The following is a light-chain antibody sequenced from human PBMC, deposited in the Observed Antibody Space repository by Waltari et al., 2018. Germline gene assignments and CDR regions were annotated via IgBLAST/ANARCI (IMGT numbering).Light chain of an antibody. CDR1: SSNIGGYY. CDR3: QSYDSSLSAVL. V-gene: IGLV1-40*01. J-gene: IGLJ2*01. Sequence: QSVLTQPPSVSGAPGQRVTISCTGSSSNIGGYYVYWYQQLPGMAPKLLIYDNNKRPSGFSDRFAGSKSGTSASLTITGLQTEDEADYYCQSYDSSLSAVLFGGGTRLTVL. CDR2: DNN.